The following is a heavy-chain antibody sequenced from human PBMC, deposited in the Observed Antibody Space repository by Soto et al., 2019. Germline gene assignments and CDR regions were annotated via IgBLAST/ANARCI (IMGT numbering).Heavy chain of an antibody. CDR2: IYYSGST. J-gene: IGHJ6*02. Sequence: QVQLQESGPGLVKPSQTLSLTCTVSGGSISSGGYYWSWIRQHPGKGLEWIGYIYYSGSTYYNPSLKRRLTLSVDTSKTQFSLKLSSVTAADTAVYYGARDLRGGSYGMDVWGQGTTVTVSS. V-gene: IGHV4-31*03. D-gene: IGHD3-10*01. CDR3: ARDLRGGSYGMDV. CDR1: GGSISSGGYY.